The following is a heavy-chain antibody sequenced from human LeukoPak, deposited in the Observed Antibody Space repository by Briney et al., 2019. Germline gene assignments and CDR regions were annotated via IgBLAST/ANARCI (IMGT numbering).Heavy chain of an antibody. CDR2: IYFSENT. V-gene: IGHV4-59*12. CDR1: GGSISTYY. Sequence: PSETLSLTCTVSGGSISTYYWSWIRRPPGRGLEWIGCIYFSENTKYNPSLMSRVAISVDTSKNQFSLKLSSVTAADTAVYYCARVSLVRGAPVYYFDYWGQGTLVTVSS. CDR3: ARVSLVRGAPVYYFDY. J-gene: IGHJ4*02. D-gene: IGHD3-10*01.